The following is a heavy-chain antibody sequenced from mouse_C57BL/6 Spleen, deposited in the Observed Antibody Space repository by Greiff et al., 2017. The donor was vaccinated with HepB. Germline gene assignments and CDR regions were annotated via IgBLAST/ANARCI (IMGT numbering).Heavy chain of an antibody. CDR2: ISSGSSTI. D-gene: IGHD1-1*01. Sequence: EVQGVESGGGLVKPGGSLKLSCAASGFTFSDYGMHWVRQAPEKGLEWVAYISSGSSTIYYADTVKGRFTISRDNAKNTLFLQMTSLGSEDTAMYYWARPYYYGSSRWFAYWGQGTLVTVSA. J-gene: IGHJ3*01. CDR1: GFTFSDYG. V-gene: IGHV5-17*01. CDR3: ARPYYYGSSRWFAY.